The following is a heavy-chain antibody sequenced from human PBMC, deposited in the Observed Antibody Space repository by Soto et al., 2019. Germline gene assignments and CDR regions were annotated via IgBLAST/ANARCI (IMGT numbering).Heavy chain of an antibody. CDR2: MSSNNGGGST. V-gene: IGHV3-64D*06. CDR1: GFSFRNYA. CDR3: ARRQSNGYAMDV. J-gene: IGHJ6*02. D-gene: IGHD2-8*01. Sequence: GGSLRLSCSASGFSFRNYAMHWVRQAPGKRLEHVSTMSSNNGGGSTHYADSVKGRFTISRDDSENTLYLQMSSLRSEDTAVYYCARRQSNGYAMDVCGQGTTVTV.